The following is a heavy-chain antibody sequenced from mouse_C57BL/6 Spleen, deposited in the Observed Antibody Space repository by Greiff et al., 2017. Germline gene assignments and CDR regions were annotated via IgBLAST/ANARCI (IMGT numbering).Heavy chain of an antibody. CDR1: GYTFTDYN. Sequence: EVQLQQSVPELVKPGASVKIPCKASGYTFTDYNMDWVQQSHGKRLEWFGDINPNTDGPIYIQKFKGQGTLTVDKSSCTAYIELPRLTAEDTVVYYCARGCGYYARARHYRGQGASVTVSS. CDR2: INPNTDGP. CDR3: ARGCGYYARARHY. D-gene: IGHD2-3*01. V-gene: IGHV1-18*01. J-gene: IGHJ4*01.